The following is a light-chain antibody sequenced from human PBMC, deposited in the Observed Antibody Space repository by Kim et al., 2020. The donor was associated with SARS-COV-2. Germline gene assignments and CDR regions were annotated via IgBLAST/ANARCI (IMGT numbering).Light chain of an antibody. CDR2: GNT. CDR1: SSNIGAGYV. J-gene: IGLJ1*01. CDR3: QSYDSSLSSYV. V-gene: IGLV1-40*01. Sequence: QSVLTQPPSVSGAPGQRVTISCTGSSSNIGAGYVVHWYQHLPGTAPKVLIFGNTNRPSGVPDRFSGSKSGTSASLAITGLQAEDEADYYCQSYDSSLSSYVFGTGTKVTVL.